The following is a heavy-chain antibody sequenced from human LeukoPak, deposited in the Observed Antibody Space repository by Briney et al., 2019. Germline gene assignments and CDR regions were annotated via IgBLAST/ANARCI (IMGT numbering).Heavy chain of an antibody. CDR1: GVTLSSFA. V-gene: IGHV3-23*01. D-gene: IGHD6-19*01. CDR2: ISSSGSGDNT. CDR3: AKDSRVAVAGTFGFDY. J-gene: IGHJ4*02. Sequence: GGSLRLSCAASGVTLSSFAMSWARQAPGKGLEWVSGISSSGSGDNTYYADSVKGRFTISRDNSKNTLYLQMNSLRAEDTAVYYCAKDSRVAVAGTFGFDYWGQGTLVTVSS.